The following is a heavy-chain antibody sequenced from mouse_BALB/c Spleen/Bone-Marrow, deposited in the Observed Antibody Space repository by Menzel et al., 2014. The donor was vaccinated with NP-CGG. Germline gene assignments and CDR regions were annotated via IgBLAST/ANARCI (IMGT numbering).Heavy chain of an antibody. V-gene: IGHV1-77*01. CDR3: DCYGSRYFEY. D-gene: IGHD1-1*01. Sequence: QVQLQQSGPELVKPGASVKMSCTASGYTFTDYVISWVKQRPGQGLEWIGEIYPGSGSAYYNEKFKGKATLTADKSSNPPYRQLSSLTSEDSRVYLRDCYGSRYFEYWGQGTLVTGSS. CDR2: IYPGSGSA. CDR1: GYTFTDYV. J-gene: IGHJ2*01.